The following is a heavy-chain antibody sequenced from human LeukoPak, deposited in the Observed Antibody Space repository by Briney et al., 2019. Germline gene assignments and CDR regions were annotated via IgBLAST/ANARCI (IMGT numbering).Heavy chain of an antibody. J-gene: IGHJ3*02. CDR2: INHSGST. V-gene: IGHV4-34*01. D-gene: IGHD1-1*01. CDR1: GGSLSGYY. Sequence: SETLSLTCAVHGGSLSGYYWSWIRPPPGKGVERIGEINHSGSTNYNPSLKSRVTISVDTSKNQFSLKLSSVPAADTAVYYCARGVSWTGRGAFDIWGQGTMVTVSS. CDR3: ARGVSWTGRGAFDI.